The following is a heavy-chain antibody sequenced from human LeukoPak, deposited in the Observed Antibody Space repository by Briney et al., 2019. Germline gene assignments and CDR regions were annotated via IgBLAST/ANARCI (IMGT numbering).Heavy chain of an antibody. V-gene: IGHV4-39*01. D-gene: IGHD3/OR15-3a*01. CDR3: ARQWTSHRLWFDP. CDR2: IYYSGST. CDR1: GGSISSSSYY. J-gene: IGHJ5*02. Sequence: PSETLSLTCTVSGGSISSSSYYWGWIRQPPGKGLEWIGSIYYSGSTYYNPSLKSRVTISVDTSKNQFSLKLSSVTAADTAVYYCARQWTSHRLWFDPWGQGTLVTVSS.